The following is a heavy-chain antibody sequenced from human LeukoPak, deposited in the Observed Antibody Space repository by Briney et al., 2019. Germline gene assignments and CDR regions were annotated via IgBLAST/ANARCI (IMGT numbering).Heavy chain of an antibody. V-gene: IGHV3-48*01. CDR1: GFTLSSYS. Sequence: GRSLRLSCAASGFTLSSYSMNWVRQAPGKVLEWVSYISSRSFTIYYTDSGKGRFTISTDNAKTSLYLKMNSLRAEATAVYSCAREHGETTFTASDVWGQGTMVTVSS. CDR2: ISSRSFTI. CDR3: AREHGETTFTASDV. J-gene: IGHJ3*01. D-gene: IGHD1-7*01.